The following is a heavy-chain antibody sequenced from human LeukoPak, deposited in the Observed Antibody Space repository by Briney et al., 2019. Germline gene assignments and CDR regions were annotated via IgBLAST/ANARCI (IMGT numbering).Heavy chain of an antibody. CDR3: ARAGYDILTGYYALGYYGMDV. D-gene: IGHD3-9*01. CDR1: GFTFSSYA. Sequence: GGSLRLSCAASGFTFSSYAMSWVRQAPGKGLEWVSAISGSGGSTYYADSVKGRFTISRDNSKNSLYLQMNSLRAEDTAVYYCARAGYDILTGYYALGYYGMDVWGQGTTVTVSS. CDR2: ISGSGGST. V-gene: IGHV3-23*01. J-gene: IGHJ6*02.